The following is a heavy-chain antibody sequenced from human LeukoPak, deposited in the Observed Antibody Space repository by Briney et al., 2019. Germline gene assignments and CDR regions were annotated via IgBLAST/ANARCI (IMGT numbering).Heavy chain of an antibody. CDR3: ARDSIGQLSFDY. Sequence: GGSLRLSCAASGFTFSRYAMHWVRQAPGKGLEWVAVISYDGSNKYYADSVKGRFTISRDNSKNTLYLQMNSLRAEHTAVYYCARDSIGQLSFDYWGQGTLVTVSS. D-gene: IGHD2/OR15-2a*01. CDR2: ISYDGSNK. J-gene: IGHJ4*02. V-gene: IGHV3-30-3*01. CDR1: GFTFSRYA.